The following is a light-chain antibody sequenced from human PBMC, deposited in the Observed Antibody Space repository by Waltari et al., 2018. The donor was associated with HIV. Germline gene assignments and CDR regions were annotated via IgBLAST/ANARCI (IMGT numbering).Light chain of an antibody. CDR1: SSNIVRSNH. Sequence: QSALNQPASVSESPGQSITISCTGSSSNIVRSNHVSCYQQFPGKAPKLLITDGIRRALGGSDRVSGSKSGNTASLTISALQAEDEASYCCSSYSGGNTLVVFGVGTKVTVL. CDR3: SSYSGGNTLVV. CDR2: DGI. V-gene: IGLV2-14*03. J-gene: IGLJ2*01.